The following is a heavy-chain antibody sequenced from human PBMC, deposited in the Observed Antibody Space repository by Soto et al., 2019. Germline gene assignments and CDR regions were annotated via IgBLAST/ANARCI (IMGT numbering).Heavy chain of an antibody. V-gene: IGHV4-4*07. J-gene: IGHJ4*02. CDR1: SGSMSSYY. CDR3: AGGAAADYFDY. D-gene: IGHD6-13*01. CDR2: IYSSGST. Sequence: SETLSLTCAVSSGSMSSYYWSWIRQAAGKGLEWVGRIYSSGSTLYYPSLMRGVIMSLDTSSNHSFLMLMFVTAADTAVYYCAGGAAADYFDYWGQGTLVTVSS.